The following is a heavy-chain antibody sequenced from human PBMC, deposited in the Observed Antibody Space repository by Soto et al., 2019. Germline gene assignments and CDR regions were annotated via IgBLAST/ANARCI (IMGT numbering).Heavy chain of an antibody. V-gene: IGHV1-69*12. CDR2: IIPISGRT. J-gene: IGHJ5*02. Sequence: QVQLVQSGAEVKKPGSSVKVSCKASGGTFTSYALSWVRQAPGQGLEWMGGIIPISGRTNYAQRFQGRVSITADESTTTAYMELASLRSDDTAVYYCALDTSGGAVLFDPWGQGSLVTGSS. CDR3: ALDTSGGAVLFDP. D-gene: IGHD3-22*01. CDR1: GGTFTSYA.